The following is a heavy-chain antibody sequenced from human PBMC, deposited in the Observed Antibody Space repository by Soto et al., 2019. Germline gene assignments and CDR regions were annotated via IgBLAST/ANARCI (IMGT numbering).Heavy chain of an antibody. Sequence: ASVKVSCKASGYSFTDCGLHWVRQAPGQGLEWMGWISAANGITKFSQKFQDRVTLTRDTSASTAYMELSSLRSEDTAVYYCARADFGDYRHFDCWGQGTLVTVSS. V-gene: IGHV1-3*01. CDR1: GYSFTDCG. D-gene: IGHD4-17*01. J-gene: IGHJ4*02. CDR3: ARADFGDYRHFDC. CDR2: ISAANGIT.